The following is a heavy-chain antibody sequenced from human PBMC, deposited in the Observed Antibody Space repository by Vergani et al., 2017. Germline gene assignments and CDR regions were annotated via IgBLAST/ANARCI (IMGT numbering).Heavy chain of an antibody. CDR2: MNPNSGNT. V-gene: IGHV1-8*01. CDR1: GYTFTSYD. CDR3: ARGDCSSTSCFPRGENQYYMDV. D-gene: IGHD2-2*01. Sequence: QVQLVQSGAEVKKPGASVKVSCKASGYTFTSYDINWVRQATGQGLEWMGWMNPNSGNTGYAQKFQGRVTMTRNTSISTAYMELSSLRSEDTAVYYCARGDCSSTSCFPRGENQYYMDVWGKGTTVTVSS. J-gene: IGHJ6*03.